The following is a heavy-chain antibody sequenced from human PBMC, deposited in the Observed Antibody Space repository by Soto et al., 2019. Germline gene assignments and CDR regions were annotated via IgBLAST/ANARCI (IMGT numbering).Heavy chain of an antibody. V-gene: IGHV1-58*01. CDR1: GFTFTSSA. CDR2: IVVGSGNT. CDR3: ARVPTYYHYGMDV. J-gene: IGHJ6*02. Sequence: SVKVSCKASGFTFTSSAVQWVRQARGQRLEWIGWIVVGSGNTNYAQKFQERVTITRDMSTSTAYMELSSLRSEDTAMYYCARVPTYYHYGMDVWGQGTTVTVSS.